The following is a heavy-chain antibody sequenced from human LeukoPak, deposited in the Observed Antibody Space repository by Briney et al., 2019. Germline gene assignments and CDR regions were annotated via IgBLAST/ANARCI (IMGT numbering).Heavy chain of an antibody. V-gene: IGHV3-30*03. D-gene: IGHD3-16*01. CDR2: ISYDGSNK. Sequence: PGGSLRLSCAASGFTFSSYGMHWVRQAPGKGLEWVAVISYDGSNKYYADSVKGRFTISRDNSKNTLYLQMNSLRAEDTAVYYCAREPSRYSMTTYYFDYWGQGTLVTVSS. CDR1: GFTFSSYG. J-gene: IGHJ4*02. CDR3: AREPSRYSMTTYYFDY.